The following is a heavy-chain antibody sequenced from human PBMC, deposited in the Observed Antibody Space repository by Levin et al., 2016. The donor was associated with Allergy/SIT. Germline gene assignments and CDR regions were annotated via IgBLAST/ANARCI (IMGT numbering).Heavy chain of an antibody. V-gene: IGHV1-8*01. CDR2: MSPTSGYT. D-gene: IGHD3-10*01. J-gene: IGHJ6*02. CDR3: AGDPVSMFRGYHALDV. Sequence: ASVKVSCKASGYTFTTYDVNWVRQAPDQGLEWMGWMSPTSGYTDYAQKFQGRVTMTRNTSITTAYLELNNLRSDDTAVYYCAGDPVSMFRGYHALDVWGQGTTVTVSS. CDR1: GYTFTTYD.